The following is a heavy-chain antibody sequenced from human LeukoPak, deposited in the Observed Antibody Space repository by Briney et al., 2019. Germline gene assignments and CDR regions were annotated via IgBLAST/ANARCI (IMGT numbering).Heavy chain of an antibody. CDR1: GGSISSYY. D-gene: IGHD6-6*01. V-gene: IGHV4-4*07. CDR3: ASRNIPARTFDY. Sequence: SETLSLTCTLSGGSISSYYWSWIRQPAGKGREWIGRIFTSGTTKYNPSLKSRVTVSVDTSKNQFSLKLSSVTAADTAVFFCASRNIPARTFDYWGQGTLVTVSS. CDR2: IFTSGTT. J-gene: IGHJ4*02.